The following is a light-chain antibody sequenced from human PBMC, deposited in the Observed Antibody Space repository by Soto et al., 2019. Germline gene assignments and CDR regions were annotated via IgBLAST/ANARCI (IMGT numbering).Light chain of an antibody. J-gene: IGLJ3*02. V-gene: IGLV1-40*01. Sequence: QSVLTQPPSVSGAPGQRVTISCTGSSNIGAGYDVHWYQQLPGTAPKLLIYGNSNRPSGVPDRFSGSKSGTSASLAITGLQAEDEANYYRQSYDSSLSGWVFGGGTKLTVL. CDR2: GNS. CDR1: SNIGAGYD. CDR3: QSYDSSLSGWV.